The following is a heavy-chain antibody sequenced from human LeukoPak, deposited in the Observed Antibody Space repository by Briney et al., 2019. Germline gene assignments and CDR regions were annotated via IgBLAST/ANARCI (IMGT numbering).Heavy chain of an antibody. CDR1: GGSISSYY. D-gene: IGHD3-22*01. CDR3: ARERVYYYDSRGYDY. CDR2: IYTSGST. V-gene: IGHV4-4*07. J-gene: IGHJ4*02. Sequence: PSETLSLTCTVSGGSISSYYWSWIRQPAGKGLEWIGRIYTSGSTNYNPSLKSRVTMSVDTSKNQFPLKLSSVTAADTAVYYCARERVYYYDSRGYDYWGQGTLVTVSS.